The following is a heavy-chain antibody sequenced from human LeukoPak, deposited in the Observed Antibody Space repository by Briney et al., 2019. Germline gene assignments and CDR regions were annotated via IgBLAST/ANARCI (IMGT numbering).Heavy chain of an antibody. CDR2: ISAYNGNT. J-gene: IGHJ4*02. CDR1: GYTFTSYG. CDR3: ARDGAPNMYSSGWWLPVELRSSHFDY. D-gene: IGHD6-19*01. Sequence: ASVKVSCKASGYTFTSYGISWVRQAPGQGLEWMGWISAYNGNTNYAQKLQGRVTMTTDTSTSTAYMELRSLRSDDTAVYYCARDGAPNMYSSGWWLPVELRSSHFDYWGQGTLVTVSS. V-gene: IGHV1-18*01.